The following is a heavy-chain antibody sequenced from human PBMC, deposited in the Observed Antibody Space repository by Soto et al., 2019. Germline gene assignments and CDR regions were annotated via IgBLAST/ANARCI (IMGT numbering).Heavy chain of an antibody. CDR2: IYYSGST. V-gene: IGHV4-59*12. CDR3: ARAYYDILTGYYFDY. Sequence: PSETLSLTCTVSGGSISSYYWSWIRQPPGKGLEWIGYIYYSGSTNYNPSLKSRVTISLDTSKNQFSLKLSSVTAADTAVYYCARAYYDILTGYYFDYWGQGTLVTVSS. D-gene: IGHD3-9*01. CDR1: GGSISSYY. J-gene: IGHJ4*02.